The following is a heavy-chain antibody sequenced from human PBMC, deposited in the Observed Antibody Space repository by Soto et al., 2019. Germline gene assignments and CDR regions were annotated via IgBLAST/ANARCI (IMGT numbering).Heavy chain of an antibody. J-gene: IGHJ4*02. CDR2: TYYRSKWYN. Sequence: SQTLSLPCAISGDSVSSNSAAWNWIRQSPSRGLEWLGRTYYRSKWYNDYAVSVKSRITINPDTSKNQFSLQLNSVTPEDTAVYYCARSCPRTNGVCPIVWGQGTLVTVSS. V-gene: IGHV6-1*01. CDR1: GDSVSSNSAA. D-gene: IGHD2-8*01. CDR3: ARSCPRTNGVCPIV.